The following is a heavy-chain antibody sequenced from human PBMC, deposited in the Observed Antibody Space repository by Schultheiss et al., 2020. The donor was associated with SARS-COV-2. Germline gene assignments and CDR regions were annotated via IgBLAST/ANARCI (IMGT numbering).Heavy chain of an antibody. Sequence: SETLSLTCTVSGGSISSGGYYWSWIRQHPGKGLEWIGYIYYSGSTNYNPSLKSRVTISVDTSKNQFSLKLSSVTAADTAVYYCARGGRYYDFWSGYSSYYYMDVWGKGTTVTVSS. CDR3: ARGGRYYDFWSGYSSYYYMDV. CDR1: GGSISSGGYY. CDR2: IYYSGST. V-gene: IGHV4-61*08. J-gene: IGHJ6*03. D-gene: IGHD3-3*01.